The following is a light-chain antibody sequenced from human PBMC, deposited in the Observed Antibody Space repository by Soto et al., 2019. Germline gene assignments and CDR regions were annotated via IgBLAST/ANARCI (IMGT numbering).Light chain of an antibody. Sequence: EIVLTQSQGTLCSSRVERATLXRRPSQSVSSSYLAWYQQKPGQAPRLLIYGTSSRATGIPDRFSGSGSGTDFTLTISRLEPEDFAVYYCQQYGNSPITFGQGTRLEIK. CDR1: QSVSSSY. CDR3: QQYGNSPIT. CDR2: GTS. J-gene: IGKJ5*01. V-gene: IGKV3-20*01.